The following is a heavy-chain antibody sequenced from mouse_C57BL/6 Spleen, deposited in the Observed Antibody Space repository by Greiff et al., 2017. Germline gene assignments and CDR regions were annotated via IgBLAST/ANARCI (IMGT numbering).Heavy chain of an antibody. Sequence: QVQLQQPGAELVKPGASVKMSCKASGYTFTSYWMHWVKQRPGQGLEWIGEIYPGSGCTNYNQKFKSKATLTVDTSSSTAYMQLSSLTSEDSAVYYCARRFPDAMDYWGQGTSVTVSS. J-gene: IGHJ4*01. CDR1: GYTFTSYW. CDR2: IYPGSGCT. CDR3: ARRFPDAMDY. V-gene: IGHV1-55*01.